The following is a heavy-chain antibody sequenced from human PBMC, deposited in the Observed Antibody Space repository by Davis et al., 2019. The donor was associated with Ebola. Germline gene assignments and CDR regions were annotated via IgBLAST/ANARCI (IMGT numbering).Heavy chain of an antibody. J-gene: IGHJ4*02. CDR2: IIPILGIA. Sequence: SVKVSCKASGGTFSSYGISWVRQAPGQGLEWMGRIIPILGIANYAQKFQGRVTITADESTSTAYMELSSLRSEDTAVYYCARDYGDYERYFDYWGQGTLVTVSS. CDR3: ARDYGDYERYFDY. D-gene: IGHD4-17*01. V-gene: IGHV1-69*04. CDR1: GGTFSSYG.